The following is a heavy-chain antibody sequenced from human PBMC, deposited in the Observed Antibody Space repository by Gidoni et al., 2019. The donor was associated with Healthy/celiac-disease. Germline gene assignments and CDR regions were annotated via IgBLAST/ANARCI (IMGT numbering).Heavy chain of an antibody. V-gene: IGHV6-1*01. D-gene: IGHD1-7*01. Sequence: QVQLQQSGPGLVKPSQTLSLTCAISGDSVSSNSAAWNWFRQSPSRGLEWLGRTYYRSKWYNDYAVSVKSRITINPDTSKNQFSLQLNSVTPEDTAVYYCAREWGRYNWNYGYHYYMDVWGKGTTVTVSS. J-gene: IGHJ6*03. CDR3: AREWGRYNWNYGYHYYMDV. CDR2: TYYRSKWYN. CDR1: GDSVSSNSAA.